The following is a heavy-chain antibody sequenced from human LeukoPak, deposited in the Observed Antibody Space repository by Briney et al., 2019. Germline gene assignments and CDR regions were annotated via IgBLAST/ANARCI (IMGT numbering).Heavy chain of an antibody. CDR1: GFTFSSYA. V-gene: IGHV3-33*08. D-gene: IGHD6-19*01. J-gene: IGHJ4*02. CDR3: ARDLAVAGKGFDH. Sequence: PGGSLRLSCAASGFTFSSYAMHWVRQAPGKGLEWVAVIWYDGSNKYYADSVKGRFTISRDNSKNTLYLQMNSLRAEDTAVYYCARDLAVAGKGFDHWGQGTLVTVSS. CDR2: IWYDGSNK.